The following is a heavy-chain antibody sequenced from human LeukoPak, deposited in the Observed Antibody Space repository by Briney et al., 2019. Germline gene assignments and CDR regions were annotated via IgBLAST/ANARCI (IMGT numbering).Heavy chain of an antibody. CDR1: GFTFGSYW. J-gene: IGHJ4*02. V-gene: IGHV3-53*01. CDR2: IFRDGST. CDR3: ARDFYDFWSGYWV. Sequence: GGSLRLSCAASGFTFGSYWMHWVRQAPGKGLEWVSVIFRDGSTYYEDSVKGRFSISRDNSKNMVYLQMSNLRAEDTAVYYCARDFYDFWSGYWVWGQGTLVTVSS. D-gene: IGHD3-3*01.